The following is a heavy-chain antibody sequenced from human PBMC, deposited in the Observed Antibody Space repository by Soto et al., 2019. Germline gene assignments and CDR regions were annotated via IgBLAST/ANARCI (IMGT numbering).Heavy chain of an antibody. J-gene: IGHJ6*02. D-gene: IGHD5-18*01. CDR3: ARGGYSYGTIPYGMDV. CDR2: THYRSKWYN. Sequence: SQTLSLTCVISGDSVSSNSAAWNWIRQSPSRGLEWLGRTHYRSKWYNDYAVSVKSRITINPDTSKNQFSLQLNSVTPEDTAVYYCARGGYSYGTIPYGMDVWGQGTTVTVSS. CDR1: GDSVSSNSAA. V-gene: IGHV6-1*01.